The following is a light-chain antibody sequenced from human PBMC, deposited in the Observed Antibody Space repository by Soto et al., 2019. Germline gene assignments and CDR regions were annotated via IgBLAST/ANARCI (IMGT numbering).Light chain of an antibody. CDR1: QRITNY. CDR2: AAS. CDR3: QQTYDTPRA. V-gene: IGKV1-39*01. Sequence: DIQMTQSPSSLSASVGDRVTITCRASQRITNYLNWYQQRPGKAPKLLIYAASNLESGAPSRFSGGGSGTDFTLTISSLQPEDFATYYCQQTYDTPRAFGQGTKVEI. J-gene: IGKJ1*01.